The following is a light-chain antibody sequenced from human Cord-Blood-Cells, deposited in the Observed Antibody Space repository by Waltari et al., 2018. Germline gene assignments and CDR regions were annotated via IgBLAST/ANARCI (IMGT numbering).Light chain of an antibody. CDR2: EVS. CDR1: SSDVGGYNY. CDR3: SSYAGSNNPHVV. J-gene: IGLJ2*01. V-gene: IGLV2-8*01. Sequence: QSALTQPPSASGSPGQSVTISCTGTSSDVGGYNYVSWYQQHPGKAPKLMIYEVSKRPSGVPDRFSGPKSGNTASLTVSGLQAEDEADYYCSSYAGSNNPHVVFGGGTKLTVL.